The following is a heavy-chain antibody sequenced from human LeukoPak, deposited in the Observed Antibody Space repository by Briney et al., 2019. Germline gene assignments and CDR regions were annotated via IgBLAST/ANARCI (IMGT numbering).Heavy chain of an antibody. Sequence: SETLSLTCTVSGGSVKSPTSYWSWIRQPPGKGLEWIGNVYYIGTTSYNSSLKSRVSISVDTSKNQFSLEVASVTAGDTAVYYCARNTSSSPWFDPWGQGTLVTVSS. V-gene: IGHV4-61*01. CDR3: ARNTSSSPWFDP. J-gene: IGHJ5*02. CDR1: GGSVKSPTSY. D-gene: IGHD6-6*01. CDR2: VYYIGTT.